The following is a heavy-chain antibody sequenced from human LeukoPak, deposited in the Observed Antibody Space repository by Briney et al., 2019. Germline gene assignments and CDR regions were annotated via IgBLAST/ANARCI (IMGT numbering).Heavy chain of an antibody. CDR2: IIPIFGTA. Sequence: ASVKVSCKASGGTFSSHAISWVRQAPGQGLEWMGRIIPIFGTANYAQKFQGRVTITTDESTGTAYMELSSLRSEDTAVYYCAREVDIVATGPGWFDPWGQGTLVTVSS. V-gene: IGHV1-69*05. D-gene: IGHD5-12*01. CDR1: GGTFSSHA. J-gene: IGHJ5*02. CDR3: AREVDIVATGPGWFDP.